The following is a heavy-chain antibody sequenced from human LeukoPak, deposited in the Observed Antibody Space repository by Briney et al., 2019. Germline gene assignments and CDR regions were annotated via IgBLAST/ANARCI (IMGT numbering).Heavy chain of an antibody. J-gene: IGHJ4*02. V-gene: IGHV1-8*03. CDR3: ARGEAPTASHDY. D-gene: IGHD4-17*01. CDR1: GYTFTSYD. CDR2: MNPNSGNT. Sequence: ASVKVSCKASGYTFTSYDINWVRQATGQGLEWMGWMNPNSGNTGYAQRFQGRVTITRNTSISTAYMELSSLRSEDTAVYYCARGEAPTASHDYWGQGNLVTVSS.